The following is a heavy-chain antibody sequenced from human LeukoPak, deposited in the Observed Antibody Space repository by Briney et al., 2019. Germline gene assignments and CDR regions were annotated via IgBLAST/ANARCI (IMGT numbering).Heavy chain of an antibody. D-gene: IGHD6-13*01. J-gene: IGHJ4*02. CDR3: ARVGVAAAGIGVDY. V-gene: IGHV4-34*01. Sequence: SETLSLTCTVSGGSVSSYYWSWIRQPPGKGLEWIGEINHSGSTNYNPSLKSRVTISVDTSKNQFSLKLSSVTAADTAVYYCARVGVAAAGIGVDYWGQGTLVTVSS. CDR1: GGSVSSYY. CDR2: INHSGST.